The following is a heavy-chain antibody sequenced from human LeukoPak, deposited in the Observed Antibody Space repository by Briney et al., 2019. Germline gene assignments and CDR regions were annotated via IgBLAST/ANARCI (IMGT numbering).Heavy chain of an antibody. D-gene: IGHD6-13*01. V-gene: IGHV3-11*06. Sequence: GGSLRLSCAASGFTFSDYYMSWIRQAPGKGLEWVSYISSSSSYTNYADSVKGRFTISRDNAKNSLYLQMNSLRAEDTAVYYCARDQPGIAAAGILNGMDVWDKGTTVTVSS. J-gene: IGHJ6*04. CDR1: GFTFSDYY. CDR3: ARDQPGIAAAGILNGMDV. CDR2: ISSSSSYT.